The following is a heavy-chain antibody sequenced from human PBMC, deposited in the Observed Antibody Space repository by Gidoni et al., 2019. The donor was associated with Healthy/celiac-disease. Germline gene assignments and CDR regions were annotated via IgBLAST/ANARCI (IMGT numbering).Heavy chain of an antibody. CDR2: IYSGGST. V-gene: IGHV3-53*02. J-gene: IGHJ4*02. CDR1: GFPVSSNY. D-gene: IGHD1-26*01. Sequence: EVQLVETGGGLIQPGGSLRLSCAASGFPVSSNYMSWVRQAPGKGLEWVSVIYSGGSTYYADSVKGRFTISRDNSKNTLYLQMNSLRAEDTAVYYCARVVGSFVFDYWGQGTLVTVSS. CDR3: ARVVGSFVFDY.